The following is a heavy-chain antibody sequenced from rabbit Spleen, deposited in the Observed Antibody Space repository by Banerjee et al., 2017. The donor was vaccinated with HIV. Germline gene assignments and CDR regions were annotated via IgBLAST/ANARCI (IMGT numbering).Heavy chain of an antibody. Sequence: QQQLEESGGDLVKPGASLTLTCTVSGFSFSGDYFICWVRQAPGKGLEWIACIYGGSSGSTYYASWAIGRFTIAKTSSTTVTLQMTSLTAADTATYFCARAFSYDDVGDLGDYWNLWGPGTLVTVS. CDR3: ARAFSYDDVGDLGDYWNL. D-gene: IGHD2-1*01. J-gene: IGHJ4*01. V-gene: IGHV1S45*01. CDR1: GFSFSGDYF. CDR2: IYGGSSGST.